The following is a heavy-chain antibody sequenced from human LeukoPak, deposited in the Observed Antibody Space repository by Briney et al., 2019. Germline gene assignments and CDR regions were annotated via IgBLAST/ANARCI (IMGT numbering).Heavy chain of an antibody. Sequence: GGSLRFSCAASGFTFSSFGLHWVGQAPGKGWEWGAFIRYDGSNKYYADSVKGRFTISRDNSKNTLYLQMNSLRAEDTAIYYCARTARPHYYHYYMDVWGKGTTVTVSS. D-gene: IGHD5-18*01. V-gene: IGHV3-30*02. CDR1: GFTFSSFG. J-gene: IGHJ6*03. CDR2: IRYDGSNK. CDR3: ARTARPHYYHYYMDV.